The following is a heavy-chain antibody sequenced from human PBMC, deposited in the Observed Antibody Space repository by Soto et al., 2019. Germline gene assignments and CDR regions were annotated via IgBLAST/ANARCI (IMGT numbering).Heavy chain of an antibody. CDR3: SRHLYYDFWSGYYTGIWDY. CDR2: IYYSGST. CDR1: GGSISSYY. D-gene: IGHD3-3*01. V-gene: IGHV4-59*08. Sequence: PSETLSLTCTVSGGSISSYYWSWIRQPPGKGLEWIGYIYYSGSTNYNPSLKSRVTISVDTSKNQFSLKLSSVTAADTAVYYCSRHLYYDFWSGYYTGIWDYWGQGTLVTVSS. J-gene: IGHJ4*02.